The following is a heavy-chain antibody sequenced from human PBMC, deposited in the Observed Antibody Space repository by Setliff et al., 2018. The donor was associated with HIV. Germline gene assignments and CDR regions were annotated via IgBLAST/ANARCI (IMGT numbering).Heavy chain of an antibody. J-gene: IGHJ6*03. V-gene: IGHV1-69*13. D-gene: IGHD3-3*01. Sequence: GASVKVSCKASGGNFSSCAINWVRQAPGQGLEWRGGSIPILGTANYAQKVQVRVTITAYESTTTSYMELSSLRSEDTAVYYCAKSPYHDFWSGLYYYMDVWGQGTTVTSP. CDR3: AKSPYHDFWSGLYYYMDV. CDR1: GGNFSSCA. CDR2: SIPILGTA.